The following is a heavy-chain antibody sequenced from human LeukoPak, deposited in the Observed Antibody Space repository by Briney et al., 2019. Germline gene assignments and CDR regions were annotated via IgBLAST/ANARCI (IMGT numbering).Heavy chain of an antibody. V-gene: IGHV3-7*01. J-gene: IGHJ4*02. Sequence: GGSLRLSCAASGFTFSSHSMGWVRQAPGKGLECVATIGLDGAQKDFVDSVKGRFTLSRDNAKNSLFLEMNRLRVEDTAVYYCARWRGLQSEFDCWGQGPLVTVSS. CDR2: IGLDGAQK. CDR3: ARWRGLQSEFDC. D-gene: IGHD5-24*01. CDR1: GFTFSSHS.